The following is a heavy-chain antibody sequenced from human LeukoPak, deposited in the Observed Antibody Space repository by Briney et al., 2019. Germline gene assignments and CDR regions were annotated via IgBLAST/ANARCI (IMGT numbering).Heavy chain of an antibody. CDR1: GITFSSYG. CDR2: ISSTGGTT. D-gene: IGHD6-19*01. J-gene: IGHJ3*02. V-gene: IGHV3-23*01. Sequence: GGSLRLSCAASGITFSSYGMSWVRQAPGKGLEWVSSISSTGGTTYYADSVKGRFTISRDNSKNTLYLQMNSLRAEDTAVYYCVRDGGSAWYINGDEAFDIWGQGTMVTVSS. CDR3: VRDGGSAWYINGDEAFDI.